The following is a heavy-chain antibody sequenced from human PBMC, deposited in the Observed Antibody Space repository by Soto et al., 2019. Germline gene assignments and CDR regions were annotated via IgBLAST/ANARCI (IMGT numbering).Heavy chain of an antibody. V-gene: IGHV1-18*04. D-gene: IGHD2-2*01. CDR2: ISTYNENM. CDR3: ARGVVVVPAAISRAGVYYFDY. CDR1: GSTFTSNG. Sequence: ASVKVSCKVSGSTFTSNGIGWVRQAPGQGLEWMGWISTYNENMDTAPQLQGRLTMTTDTSTSTAYMELRSLRSDDTAVYYCARGVVVVPAAISRAGVYYFDYWGQGTLVTVSS. J-gene: IGHJ4*02.